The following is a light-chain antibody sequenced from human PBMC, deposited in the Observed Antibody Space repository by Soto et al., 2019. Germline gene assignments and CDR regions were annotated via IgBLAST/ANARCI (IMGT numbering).Light chain of an antibody. CDR1: QSVSSSY. V-gene: IGKV3-20*01. J-gene: IGKJ1*01. CDR2: GAS. Sequence: EIVLTQSPGTLSLSPGERATLSCRASQSVSSSYLAWYQQKPSQAPRLLIYGASSTATGNPNRFSGSGSGTDSTLTISSLEPEDFAVYYCQQYGSSPTWTFGQGTKVDI. CDR3: QQYGSSPTWT.